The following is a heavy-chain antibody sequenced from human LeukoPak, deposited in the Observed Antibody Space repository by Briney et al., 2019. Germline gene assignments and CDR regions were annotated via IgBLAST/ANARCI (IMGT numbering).Heavy chain of an antibody. CDR2: IDYSGST. CDR3: ARETLDCSGGSCYLRGFDY. CDR1: GGSISSYY. D-gene: IGHD2-15*01. J-gene: IGHJ4*02. V-gene: IGHV4-59*01. Sequence: SETLSLTCTVSGGSISSYYWSWIRRPPGKGLEWIGYIDYSGSTNYNPSLKSRVTISVDTSKNQFSLKLSSATAADTAVYYCARETLDCSGGSCYLRGFDYWGQGTLVTVSS.